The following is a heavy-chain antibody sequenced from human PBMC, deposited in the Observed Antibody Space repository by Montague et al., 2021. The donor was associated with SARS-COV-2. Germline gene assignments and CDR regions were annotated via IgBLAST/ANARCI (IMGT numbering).Heavy chain of an antibody. CDR3: AKDLSASWLGGSYYYGMDV. CDR2: IRAGGGST. Sequence: SLRLSCAASGFIFSRSAMSWVRQAPGKGLEWVSVIRAGGGSTYYADSVKGRFTVSRDNSRNTLYLQMNSLRVEDTAIYYCAKDLSASWLGGSYYYGMDVWGQGTTVTVS. V-gene: IGHV3-23*01. J-gene: IGHJ6*02. D-gene: IGHD3-10*01. CDR1: GFIFSRSA.